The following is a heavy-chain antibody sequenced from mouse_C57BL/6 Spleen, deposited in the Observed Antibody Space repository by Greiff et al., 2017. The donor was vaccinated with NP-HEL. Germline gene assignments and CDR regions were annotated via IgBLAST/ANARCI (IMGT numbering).Heavy chain of an antibody. CDR3: ARRGYYYGSSFDY. CDR1: GYAFSSSW. Sequence: VQLQQSGPELVKPGASVKISCKASGYAFSSSWMNWVKQRPGKGLEWIGRIYPGDGDTNYNGKFKGKATLTADKSSSTAYMQLSSLTSEDSAVYFCARRGYYYGSSFDYWGQGTTLTVSS. J-gene: IGHJ2*01. V-gene: IGHV1-82*01. CDR2: IYPGDGDT. D-gene: IGHD1-1*01.